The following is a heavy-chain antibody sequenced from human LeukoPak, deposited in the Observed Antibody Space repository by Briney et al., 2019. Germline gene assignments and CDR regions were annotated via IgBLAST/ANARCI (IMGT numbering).Heavy chain of an antibody. D-gene: IGHD2-15*01. CDR2: ISGSGTTT. CDR1: GLTFSSYA. V-gene: IGHV3-23*01. Sequence: GGSLRLSCAASGLTFSSYAMNWVRQAPGKGLEWVSAISGSGTTTYYAESVKGRFTISRDNSKNTLYLQMNSLRAEDTAVYYCAKDWGAVVGFLHDQWGQGTLVTVSS. J-gene: IGHJ4*02. CDR3: AKDWGAVVGFLHDQ.